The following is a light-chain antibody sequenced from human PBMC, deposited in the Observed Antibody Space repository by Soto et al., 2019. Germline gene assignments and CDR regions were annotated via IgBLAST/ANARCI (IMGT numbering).Light chain of an antibody. CDR3: NSYADSDNWV. CDR2: EVT. V-gene: IGLV2-8*01. CDR1: SSDVGGYNY. Sequence: QSVLTQPPSASGSPGQSVTISCTGTSSDVGGYNYVSWYQHHPGKAPKLMIYEVTKRPSGVPDRFSGSKSGNTASLTVSGLQAEAEADYYCNSYADSDNWVFGGGTKLTVL. J-gene: IGLJ3*02.